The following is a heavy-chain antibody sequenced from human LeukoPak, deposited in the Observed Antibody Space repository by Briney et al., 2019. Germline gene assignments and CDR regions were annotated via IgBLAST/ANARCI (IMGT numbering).Heavy chain of an antibody. D-gene: IGHD5-18*01. J-gene: IGHJ4*02. V-gene: IGHV3-74*01. CDR3: ARGRGYSYSGRFDY. CDR1: GFTFSSYG. CDR2: INSDGSST. Sequence: PGRSLRLSCAASGFTFSSYGMHWVRQAPGKGLVWVSRINSDGSSTSYADSVKGRFTISRDNAKNTLYLQMNSLRAEDTAVYYCARGRGYSYSGRFDYWGQGTLVTVSS.